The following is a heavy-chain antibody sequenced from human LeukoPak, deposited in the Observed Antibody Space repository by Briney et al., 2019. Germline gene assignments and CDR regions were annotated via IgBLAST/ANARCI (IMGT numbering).Heavy chain of an antibody. CDR1: GFTFSNYW. Sequence: GGSLRLSCAASGFTFSNYWLSWVRQVPGKGPEWVANIRQDAKEIYYVDSVKGRFTISRDNAKNSLYLQMDSLRVDDTAVYYCARDKVSGPTLLDYWGQGTLVTVSS. D-gene: IGHD5/OR15-5a*01. V-gene: IGHV3-7*01. CDR3: ARDKVSGPTLLDY. CDR2: IRQDAKEI. J-gene: IGHJ4*02.